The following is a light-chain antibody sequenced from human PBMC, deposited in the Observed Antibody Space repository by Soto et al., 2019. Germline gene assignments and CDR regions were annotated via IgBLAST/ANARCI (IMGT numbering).Light chain of an antibody. CDR2: GAS. J-gene: IGKJ4*02. CDR3: QQYNNWPPLT. V-gene: IGKV3D-15*01. Sequence: EIVLTQSPGSLSLSPGQRATLSCRASQSVDTTFFAWYQKKPGQAPRLLLYGASKRATGIPDRFSGSGSGTEFTLTISSLQSEDFAVYYCQQYNNWPPLTFGGGTKVEIK. CDR1: QSVDTTF.